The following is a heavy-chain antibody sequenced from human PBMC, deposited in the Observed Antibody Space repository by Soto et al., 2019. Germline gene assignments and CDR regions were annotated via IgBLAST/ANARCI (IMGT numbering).Heavy chain of an antibody. CDR1: GFTFSSYA. Sequence: GGSLRLSCAASGFTFSSYAMSWVRQAPGKGLEWVSAISGSGGSTYYADSVKGRFTISRDNSKNTLYLQMNSLRAGDTAMYYCARAQFCISTSCTNSYFYGMDVWGQGTTVTVS. CDR2: ISGSGGST. J-gene: IGHJ6*02. D-gene: IGHD2-2*01. CDR3: ARAQFCISTSCTNSYFYGMDV. V-gene: IGHV3-23*01.